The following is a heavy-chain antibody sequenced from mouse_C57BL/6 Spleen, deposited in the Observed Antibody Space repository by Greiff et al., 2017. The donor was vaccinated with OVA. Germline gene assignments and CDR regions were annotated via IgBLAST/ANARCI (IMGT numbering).Heavy chain of an antibody. J-gene: IGHJ4*01. Sequence: VQLQQSGAELVRPGASVTLSCKASGYTFTDYEMHWVKQTPVHGLEWIGAIDPETGGTAYNQKFKGKAILTADKSSSTAYMELRSLTSEDSAVYYCTRHYDYDYAMDYWGQGTSVTVSS. D-gene: IGHD2-4*01. CDR1: GYTFTDYE. CDR3: TRHYDYDYAMDY. V-gene: IGHV1-15*01. CDR2: IDPETGGT.